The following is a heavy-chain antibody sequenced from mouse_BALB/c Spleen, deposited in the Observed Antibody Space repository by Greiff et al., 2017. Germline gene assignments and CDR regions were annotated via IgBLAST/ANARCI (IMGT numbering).Heavy chain of an antibody. CDR1: GYAFSSYW. J-gene: IGHJ4*01. CDR2: IYPGDGDT. D-gene: IGHD1-2*01. Sequence: QVHVKQSGAELVRPGSSVKISCKASGYAFSSYWMNWVKQRPGQGLEWIGQIYPGDGDTNYNGKFKGKATLTADKSSSTAYMQLSSLTSEDSAVYFCARWRVLRPYYAMDYWGQGTSVTVSS. CDR3: ARWRVLRPYYAMDY. V-gene: IGHV1-80*01.